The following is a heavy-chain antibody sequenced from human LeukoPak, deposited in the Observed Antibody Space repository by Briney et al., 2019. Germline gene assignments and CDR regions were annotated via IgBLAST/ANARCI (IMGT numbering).Heavy chain of an antibody. CDR2: ISAYNGNT. Sequence: ASVKVSCKASRYTFTSYGISWVRQAPGQGLEWMGWISAYNGNTNYAQKLQGRVTMTTDTSTSTAYMELRSLRSDDTAVYYCARLPIAVAGLYYFDYWGQGTLVTVSS. CDR3: ARLPIAVAGLYYFDY. CDR1: RYTFTSYG. V-gene: IGHV1-18*01. D-gene: IGHD6-19*01. J-gene: IGHJ4*02.